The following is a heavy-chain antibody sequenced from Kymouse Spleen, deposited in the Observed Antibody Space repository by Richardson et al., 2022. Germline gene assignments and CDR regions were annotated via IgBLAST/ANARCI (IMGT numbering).Heavy chain of an antibody. J-gene: IGHJ3*02. Sequence: QVQLVESGGGVVQPGRSLRLSCAASGFTFSSYGMHWVRQAPGKGLEWVAVIWYDGSNKYYADSVKGRFTISRDNSKNTLYLQMNSLRAEDTAVYYCARRREYYDILTGYSTDAFDIWGQGTMVTVSS. V-gene: IGHV3-33*01. CDR3: ARRREYYDILTGYSTDAFDI. CDR2: IWYDGSNK. CDR1: GFTFSSYG. D-gene: IGHD3-9*01.